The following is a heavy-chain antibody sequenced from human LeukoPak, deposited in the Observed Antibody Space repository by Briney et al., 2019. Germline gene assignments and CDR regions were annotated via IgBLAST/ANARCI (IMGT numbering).Heavy chain of an antibody. D-gene: IGHD3-9*01. J-gene: IGHJ4*02. CDR3: ARLDYDILTGYPNFDY. CDR2: MNPNSGNT. Sequence: GASVKVSCKASGYTFTSYDINWVRQATGQGLEWMGWMNPNSGNTGYAQKFQGRVTMTRNTSISTAYMELSSLRSEDTAVYYCARLDYDILTGYPNFDYWGQGTLVTVSS. CDR1: GYTFTSYD. V-gene: IGHV1-8*01.